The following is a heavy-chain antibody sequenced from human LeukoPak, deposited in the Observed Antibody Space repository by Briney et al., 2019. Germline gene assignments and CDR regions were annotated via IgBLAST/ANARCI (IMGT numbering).Heavy chain of an antibody. CDR3: ARVEHGDYLGS. CDR1: GGSISTHC. D-gene: IGHD4-17*01. V-gene: IGHV4-4*07. CDR2: ICDSENT. J-gene: IGHJ5*02. Sequence: SETLSLTCTVSGGSISTHCWTWIRQSDGKGLELIGGICDSENTKYNLSLRSRVTMSVDTSKNQFSLKLTSVTAADTAVYYCARVEHGDYLGSWGQGTLVTVSS.